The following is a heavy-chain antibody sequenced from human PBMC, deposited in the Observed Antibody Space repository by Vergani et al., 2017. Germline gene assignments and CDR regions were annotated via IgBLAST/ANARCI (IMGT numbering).Heavy chain of an antibody. CDR2: IYYSGST. J-gene: IGHJ4*02. CDR1: GGSISSGGYY. Sequence: QVQLQESGPGLVTPSQTLSLTCTVSGGSISSGGYYWSWIRQHPGKGLEWIGYIYYSGSTYYNPSLKSRVTISVDTSKNQFSLKLSSVTAADTAVYYCARDRRTDGWLAIDYGSQGNLVTVSS. CDR3: ARDRRTDGWLAIDY. V-gene: IGHV4-31*03. D-gene: IGHD5-24*01.